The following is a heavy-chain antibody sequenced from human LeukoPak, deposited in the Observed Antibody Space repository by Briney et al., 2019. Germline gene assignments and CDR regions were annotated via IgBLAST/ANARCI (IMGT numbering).Heavy chain of an antibody. CDR3: ARAYSSSWYTSSS. Sequence: GRSLRLSCAASGFTFSSYGMHWVRQAPGKGLEWVAVIWYDGSNKYYADSVKGRFTISRDNSKNTLYLQMNSLRAEDTAVYYCARAYSSSWYTSSSWGQGTLVTVSS. J-gene: IGHJ5*02. D-gene: IGHD6-13*01. V-gene: IGHV3-33*01. CDR1: GFTFSSYG. CDR2: IWYDGSNK.